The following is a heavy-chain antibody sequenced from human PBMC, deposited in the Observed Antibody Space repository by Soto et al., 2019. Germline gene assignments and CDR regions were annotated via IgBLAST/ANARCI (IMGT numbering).Heavy chain of an antibody. J-gene: IGHJ5*02. CDR1: GFTFSSYS. Sequence: PGGSLILSCAASGFTFSSYSMNWVRQAPGKGLEYVSSITSSGEQTFYADSVKGRFSISRDNSKGILHLQMNSLRAEDTAIYHCAKGVIDRGANAWGQGTVVTVSS. D-gene: IGHD2-8*01. CDR3: AKGVIDRGANA. CDR2: ITSSGEQT. V-gene: IGHV3-23*01.